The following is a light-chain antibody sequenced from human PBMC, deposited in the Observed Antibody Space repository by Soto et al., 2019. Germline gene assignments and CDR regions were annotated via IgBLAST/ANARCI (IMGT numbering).Light chain of an antibody. Sequence: EIVLTQSPGTLSLSPGARATLSCRASQSVSSSYLAWYQQKPGQAPRLLIYGASSRATGIPYRFSGSGSGTDFTLTINRLEPEDFAVYYCQQYGSSPRTFGQGTMVEIK. J-gene: IGKJ1*01. CDR1: QSVSSSY. CDR3: QQYGSSPRT. CDR2: GAS. V-gene: IGKV3-20*01.